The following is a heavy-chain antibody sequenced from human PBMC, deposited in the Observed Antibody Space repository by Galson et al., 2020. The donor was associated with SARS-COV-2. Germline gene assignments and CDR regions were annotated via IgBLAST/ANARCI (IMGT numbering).Heavy chain of an antibody. CDR1: GFTFSSYS. Sequence: LSLTCAASGFTFSSYSMNWVRQAPGKGLEWVSSISSSSYIYYADSVKGRFTISRDNAKNSLYLQMNSLRAEDTAVYYCASNRGYSGYDLPSPLDYWGQGTLVTVSS. CDR2: ISSSSYI. J-gene: IGHJ4*02. CDR3: ASNRGYSGYDLPSPLDY. V-gene: IGHV3-21*01. D-gene: IGHD5-12*01.